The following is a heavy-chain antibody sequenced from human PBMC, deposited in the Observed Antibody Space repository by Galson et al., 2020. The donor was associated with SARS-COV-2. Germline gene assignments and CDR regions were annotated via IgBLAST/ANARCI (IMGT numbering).Heavy chain of an antibody. Sequence: SPKTPCSASCFSFSNYAIHWVPQAPGAGLEWVALNSYDASQKYYADLVKGRFIISRDNPKNMVHLQMNNLRAEDTATYYCAKVGVAYDSWGQGALVIVSS. CDR3: AKVGVAYDS. CDR1: CFSFSNYA. V-gene: IGHV3-30*18. J-gene: IGHJ5*01. D-gene: IGHD2-21*01. CDR2: NSYDASQK.